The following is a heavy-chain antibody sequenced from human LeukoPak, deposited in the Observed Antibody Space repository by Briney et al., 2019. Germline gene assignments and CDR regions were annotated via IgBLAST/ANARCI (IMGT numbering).Heavy chain of an antibody. D-gene: IGHD2-15*01. CDR1: GGTFSSYA. J-gene: IGHJ4*02. V-gene: IGHV1-69*01. CDR3: ASLIGYCSGGSCFKTAVPNDY. CDR2: IIPIFGTA. Sequence: VASVKVSCEASGGTFSSYAISWVRQAPGQGLEWMGGIIPIFGTANYAQKFQGRVTITADESTSTAYMELSSLRSEDTAVYYCASLIGYCSGGSCFKTAVPNDYWGQGTLVTVSS.